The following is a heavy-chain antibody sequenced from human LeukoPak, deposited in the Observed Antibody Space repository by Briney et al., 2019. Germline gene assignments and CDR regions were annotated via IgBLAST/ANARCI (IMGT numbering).Heavy chain of an antibody. CDR3: VGGVGWLSDY. J-gene: IGHJ4*02. CDR2: IEKDVSEK. CDR1: GFSLSSYW. V-gene: IGHV3-7*04. Sequence: GGSLRLSCAASGFSLSSYWMNWVRQAPGKGPEWVANIEKDVSEKNYVDSVKGRFTISRDNAKNLEYPQMNRMRAEDTAVYYCVGGVGWLSDYWGQGTLVTVSS. D-gene: IGHD6-19*01.